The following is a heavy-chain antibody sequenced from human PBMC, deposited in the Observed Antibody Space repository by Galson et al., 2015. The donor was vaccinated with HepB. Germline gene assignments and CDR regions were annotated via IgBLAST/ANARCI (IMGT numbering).Heavy chain of an antibody. CDR3: ARGIVVVPAAIPPPLQY. CDR1: GYTFTSYG. V-gene: IGHV1-18*04. CDR2: ISAYNGNT. J-gene: IGHJ4*02. Sequence: SVKVSCKASGYTFTSYGISWVRQAPGQGLEWMGWISAYNGNTNYAQKLQGRVTMTTDTSTSTAYMELRSLRSDDTAVYYCARGIVVVPAAIPPPLQYWGQGTLVTVSS. D-gene: IGHD2-2*01.